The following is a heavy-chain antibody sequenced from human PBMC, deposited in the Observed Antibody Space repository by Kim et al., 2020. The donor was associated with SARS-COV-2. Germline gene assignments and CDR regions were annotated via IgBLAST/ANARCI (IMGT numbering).Heavy chain of an antibody. CDR1: GFTFSNAW. V-gene: IGHV3-15*01. J-gene: IGHJ6*02. D-gene: IGHD6-19*01. Sequence: GGSLRLSCAASGFTFSNAWMSWVRQAPGKGLEWVGRIKSKTDGGTTDYAAPVKGRFTISRDDSKNTLYLQMNSLKTEDTAVYYCTTVYSSGWYEDYYYGMDVWGQGTTVTVSS. CDR2: IKSKTDGGTT. CDR3: TTVYSSGWYEDYYYGMDV.